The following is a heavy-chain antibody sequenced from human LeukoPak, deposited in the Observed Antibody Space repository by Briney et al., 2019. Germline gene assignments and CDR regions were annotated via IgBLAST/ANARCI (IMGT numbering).Heavy chain of an antibody. V-gene: IGHV4-59*01. J-gene: IGHJ4*02. CDR3: ATLLNCGGDCTHPYFDY. CDR2: IYYSGST. D-gene: IGHD2-21*02. Sequence: SETLSLTCTVSGGSISSYYWSWIRQPPGKGLEWIGYIYYSGSTNYNPSLKSRVTISVDTSKNQFPLKLSSVTAADTAVYYCATLLNCGGDCTHPYFDYWGQGTLVTVSS. CDR1: GGSISSYY.